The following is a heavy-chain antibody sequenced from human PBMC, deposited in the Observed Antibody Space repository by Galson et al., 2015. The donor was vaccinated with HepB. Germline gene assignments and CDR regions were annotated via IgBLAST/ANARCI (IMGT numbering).Heavy chain of an antibody. CDR2: INPRSGGT. D-gene: IGHD6-6*01. V-gene: IGHV1-2*06. CDR3: VSGGQSLAAHVAHYGMGV. CDR1: GYTFSGYY. Sequence: SVKVSCKASGYTFSGYYINWVRQAPGQGLEWMGRINPRSGGTNYAHKFQGRVTTTTDTSINTAHMELSSLTSDDAAVYYCVSGGQSLAAHVAHYGMGVWGQGTMGTV. J-gene: IGHJ6*02.